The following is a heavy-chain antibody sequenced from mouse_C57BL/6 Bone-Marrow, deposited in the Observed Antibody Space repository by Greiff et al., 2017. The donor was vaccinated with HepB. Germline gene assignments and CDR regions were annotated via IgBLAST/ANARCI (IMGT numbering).Heavy chain of an antibody. CDR1: GFTFSDYY. D-gene: IGHD1-1*01. Sequence: DVKLVESGGGLVQPGGSLKLSCAASGFTFSDYYMYWVRQTPEKRLEWVAYISNGGGSTYYPDTVKGRFTISRDNAKNTLYLQMSRLKSEDTAMYYCARQGGSRRYFDVWGTGTTVTVSS. V-gene: IGHV5-12*01. CDR3: ARQGGSRRYFDV. CDR2: ISNGGGST. J-gene: IGHJ1*03.